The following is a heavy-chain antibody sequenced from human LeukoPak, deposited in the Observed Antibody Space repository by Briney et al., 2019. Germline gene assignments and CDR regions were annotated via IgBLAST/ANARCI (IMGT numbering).Heavy chain of an antibody. CDR3: ASYSRSYYDSSGYYFDY. CDR2: ISAYNGNT. Sequence: ASVKVSCKASGYTFTSYGISWLRQAPGQGLEWMGWISAYNGNTNYAQKLQGRVTMTTDTSTSTAYMELRSLRSDDTAVYYCASYSRSYYDSSGYYFDYWGQGTLVTVSS. J-gene: IGHJ4*02. D-gene: IGHD3-22*01. V-gene: IGHV1-18*01. CDR1: GYTFTSYG.